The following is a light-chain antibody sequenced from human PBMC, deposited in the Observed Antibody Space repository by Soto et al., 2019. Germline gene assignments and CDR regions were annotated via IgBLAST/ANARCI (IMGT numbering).Light chain of an antibody. CDR1: SSDDGGYKY. CDR3: SSYTSSSTLVV. J-gene: IGLJ2*01. CDR2: EVS. V-gene: IGLV2-14*01. Sequence: QSVLTQPASVSGSPGQSISISCTGDSSDDGGYKYVSWYVHHPGKAPKLMTYEVSNRPSGVSNRFSGSKSGNTASLTISGLQAEHEADYYCSSYTSSSTLVVFGGGTKLTVL.